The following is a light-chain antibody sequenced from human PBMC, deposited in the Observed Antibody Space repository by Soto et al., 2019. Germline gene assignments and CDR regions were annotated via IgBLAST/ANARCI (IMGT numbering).Light chain of an antibody. J-gene: IGKJ2*01. V-gene: IGKV1-12*01. CDR3: QQAFGFPPT. Sequence: DIQMTQSPCSVTASVGDRVIITCRASQNIASRLAWYQQESGKAPKLLLYDATILQSGGPSRFSGSGSGTDFTLTISSLQPEDFATYYCQQAFGFPPTFGQGTKL. CDR1: QNIASR. CDR2: DAT.